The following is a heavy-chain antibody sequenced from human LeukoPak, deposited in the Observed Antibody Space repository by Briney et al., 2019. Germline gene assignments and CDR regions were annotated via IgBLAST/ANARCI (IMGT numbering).Heavy chain of an antibody. CDR3: ASTTGRVVVAERNWFDP. D-gene: IGHD2-15*01. Sequence: SETLSLTCAVYGGSFSGYYWRWIRQPPGKGLEWIGEINHSGSTNYNPSLKSRVTISVDTSKNQFSLKLSSVTAADTAVYYCASTTGRVVVAERNWFDPWGQGTLVTVSS. J-gene: IGHJ5*02. CDR2: INHSGST. CDR1: GGSFSGYY. V-gene: IGHV4-34*01.